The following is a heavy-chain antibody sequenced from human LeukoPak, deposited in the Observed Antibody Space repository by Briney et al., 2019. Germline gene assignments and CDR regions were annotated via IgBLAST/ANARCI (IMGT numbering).Heavy chain of an antibody. Sequence: GGSLRLSCAASGFTFSSYSMNWVRQAPGKGLEWVSSISSSSSYIYYADSVKGRFTISRDNAKNSLYLQMNSLRAEDTAVYYCAKGHSRLYYFDYWGQGTLVTVSS. J-gene: IGHJ4*02. CDR2: ISSSSSYI. D-gene: IGHD5-18*01. CDR1: GFTFSSYS. CDR3: AKGHSRLYYFDY. V-gene: IGHV3-21*04.